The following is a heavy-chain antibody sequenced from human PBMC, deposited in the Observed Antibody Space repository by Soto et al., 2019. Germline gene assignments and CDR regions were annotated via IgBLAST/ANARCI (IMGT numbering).Heavy chain of an antibody. Sequence: GGSLRLSCAASGFTFSNYVMSWVRQAPGKGLEWVSTISGRGGSTYYADSVRGRFTISRDNSKNTLYLQMNSLRPEDTAVYYCAKDLGHCGGGSCRYRYTTLDAFDIWGQGTMVTVSS. CDR1: GFTFSNYV. J-gene: IGHJ3*02. CDR3: AKDLGHCGGGSCRYRYTTLDAFDI. CDR2: ISGRGGST. D-gene: IGHD2-15*01. V-gene: IGHV3-23*01.